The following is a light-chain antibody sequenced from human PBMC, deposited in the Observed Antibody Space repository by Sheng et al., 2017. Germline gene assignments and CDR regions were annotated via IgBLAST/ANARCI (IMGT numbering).Light chain of an antibody. CDR2: DDS. CDR3: QVWDSSGDYV. CDR1: KLGDKY. V-gene: IGLV3-1*01. Sequence: SYELTQPPSVSVSPGQTASITCSGDKLGDKYACWYQQKPGQAPVLVVYDDSDRPSGIPERFSGSNSGNTATLTISRVEAGDEADYYCQVWDSSGDYVFGTGTKVTVL. J-gene: IGLJ1*01.